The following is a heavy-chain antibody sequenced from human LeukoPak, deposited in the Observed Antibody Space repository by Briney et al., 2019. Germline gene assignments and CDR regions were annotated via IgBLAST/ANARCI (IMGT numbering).Heavy chain of an antibody. D-gene: IGHD5-12*01. J-gene: IGHJ4*02. CDR3: AREGRYSGYVDY. CDR2: IHTSGST. CDR1: GGSISGYY. V-gene: IGHV4-4*07. Sequence: SSETLSLTCTVSGGSISGYYWTWIRQPAGKGLEWFGRIHTSGSTNYNPSLQSRVTMSVDTAKNQFSLKVTSVTAADTAVYYCAREGRYSGYVDYWGRGTLVTVSS.